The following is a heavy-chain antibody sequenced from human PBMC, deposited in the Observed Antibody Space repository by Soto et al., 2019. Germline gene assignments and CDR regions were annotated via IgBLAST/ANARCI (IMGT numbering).Heavy chain of an antibody. CDR3: ARDSGLLAFDY. Sequence: QVQLVQSGGGVVRPGGSLRLSCVASGFTFSRYTMHWVRQAPGKGLEWVALMSYDGSKKYYADSVKGRLTISRDSFYNTLLLEMDGLRHDDTALYYRARDSGLLAFDYWGQGSLVSVSA. J-gene: IGHJ4*02. D-gene: IGHD2-8*02. CDR1: GFTFSRYT. V-gene: IGHV3-30*04. CDR2: MSYDGSKK.